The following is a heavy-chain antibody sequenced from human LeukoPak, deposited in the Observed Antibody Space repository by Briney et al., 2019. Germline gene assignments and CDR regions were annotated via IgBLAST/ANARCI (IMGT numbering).Heavy chain of an antibody. Sequence: PGGSLRLSCAASGFILSNHWMTWVRQAPGKGPEWVANMNKDGSQKYYVESVKGRFIISRDTAKNSLYLQMNNLRVEDTALYYCARNNDMDVWGQGTTVIVSS. CDR2: MNKDGSQK. CDR3: ARNNDMDV. V-gene: IGHV3-7*03. CDR1: GFILSNHW. D-gene: IGHD1/OR15-1a*01. J-gene: IGHJ6*02.